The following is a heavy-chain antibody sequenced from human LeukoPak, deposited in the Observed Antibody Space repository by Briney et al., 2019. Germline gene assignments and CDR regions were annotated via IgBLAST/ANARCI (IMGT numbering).Heavy chain of an antibody. CDR2: IYHSGST. D-gene: IGHD3-3*01. CDR3: ARGAYYDFWSGYYFFDP. Sequence: PSETLSLTCTVSGYSISSGYYWGWIRQPPGKVLEWIGSIYHSGSTYYNPSLKSRVTISVDTSKNQFSLKLSSVTAADTAVYYCARGAYYDFWSGYYFFDPWGQGTLVTVSS. CDR1: GYSISSGYY. J-gene: IGHJ5*02. V-gene: IGHV4-38-2*02.